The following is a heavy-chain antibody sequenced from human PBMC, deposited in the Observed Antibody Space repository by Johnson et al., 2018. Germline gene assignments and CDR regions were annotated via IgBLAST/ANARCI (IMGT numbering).Heavy chain of an antibody. CDR3: ARVRPPTRDFQH. CDR1: GFTFSSYD. V-gene: IGHV3-13*01. J-gene: IGHJ1*01. D-gene: IGHD5-12*01. CDR2: IGTAGDT. Sequence: VQLVQSGGGLVQPGGSLRLSCAASGFTFSSYDMHWVRQPTGKGLEWVSAIGTAGDTYYPGSVKGRFTISRENAKNSLYLQMNSLRDEDTAVYYCARVRPPTRDFQHWGQGTLVTVSA.